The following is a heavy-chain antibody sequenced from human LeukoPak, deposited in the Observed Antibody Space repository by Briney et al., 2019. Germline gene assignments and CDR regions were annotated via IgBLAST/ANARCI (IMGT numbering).Heavy chain of an antibody. V-gene: IGHV4-61*01. CDR1: SGSVSSGSYY. CDR3: ARVRGDPTGSYDSSGYYFFSWFDP. CDR2: IYYSGST. Sequence: PSETLSLTCTVSSGSVSSGSYYWSWIRQPPGKGLEWIGYIYYSGSTNYNPSLKSRVTISVDTSKNQFSLKLSSVTAADTAVYYCARVRGDPTGSYDSSGYYFFSWFDPWGQGTLVTVSS. D-gene: IGHD3-22*01. J-gene: IGHJ5*02.